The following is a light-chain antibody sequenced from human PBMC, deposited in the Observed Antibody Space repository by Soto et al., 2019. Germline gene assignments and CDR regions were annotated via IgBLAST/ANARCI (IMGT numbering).Light chain of an antibody. CDR1: TSNIGNNY. V-gene: IGLV1-51*01. J-gene: IGLJ2*01. CDR2: DDN. Sequence: QSVLTQPPSVSVAPGHKITISCSGSTSNIGNNYVSWYQQLPGTAPKLLIYDDNQRPSGIPDRFSGSKSGASATLGITGLQAGDEADYYCGTWDTSLNAGVFGGGTKLTVL. CDR3: GTWDTSLNAGV.